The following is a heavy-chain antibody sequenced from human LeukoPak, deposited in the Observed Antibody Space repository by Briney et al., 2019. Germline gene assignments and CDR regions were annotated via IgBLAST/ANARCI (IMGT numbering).Heavy chain of an antibody. D-gene: IGHD6-19*01. CDR3: AREEQGIAVPFDY. Sequence: GGSLRLSCAASGFTFSSYEMNWVRQAPGKGLEWVSCISSSGSTIYYADSVKGRFTISRDNAKNSLYLQMNSLRAEDTAVYYCAREEQGIAVPFDYWGQGTLVTVSS. CDR2: ISSSGSTI. V-gene: IGHV3-48*03. CDR1: GFTFSSYE. J-gene: IGHJ4*02.